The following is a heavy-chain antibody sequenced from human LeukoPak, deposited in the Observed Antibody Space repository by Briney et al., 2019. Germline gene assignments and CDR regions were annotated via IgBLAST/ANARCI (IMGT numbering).Heavy chain of an antibody. D-gene: IGHD3/OR15-3a*01. CDR2: INPSGGNT. CDR1: GYIFTSFY. Sequence: GASVKVSCKASGYIFTSFYMHWVRQAPGQGLEWMGIINPSGGNTGYAQRFQGRLTMTRDTSASTVYMELRSLRSEDTAVYYCARDRTDWGPVFDYWGQGTLVTVSS. V-gene: IGHV1-46*01. CDR3: ARDRTDWGPVFDY. J-gene: IGHJ4*02.